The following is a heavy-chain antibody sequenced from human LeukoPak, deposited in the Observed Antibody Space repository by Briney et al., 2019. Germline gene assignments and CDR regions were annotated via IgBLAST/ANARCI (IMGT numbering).Heavy chain of an antibody. CDR1: GITLSNYG. J-gene: IGHJ4*02. CDR3: AKRGVVIRVILVGFHKEAYYFDS. Sequence: GGSLRLSCAVSGITLSNYGMSWVRQAPGKGLGWVAGISDSGGRTNYADSVKGRFTISRDNPKNTLYLQLNSLRAEDTAVYFCAKRGVVIRVILVGFHKEAYYFDSWGQGALVTVSS. V-gene: IGHV3-23*01. CDR2: ISDSGGRT. D-gene: IGHD3-22*01.